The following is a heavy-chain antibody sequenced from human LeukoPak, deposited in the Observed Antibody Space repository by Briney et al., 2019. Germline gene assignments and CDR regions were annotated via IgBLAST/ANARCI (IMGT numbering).Heavy chain of an antibody. J-gene: IGHJ4*02. V-gene: IGHV3-74*01. CDR1: GFTFSSYW. Sequence: PGGSLRLSCAASGFTFSSYWMHWVRQAPGKGLVWVSRINSDGSSTSYADSVKGRFTISRDNAKSTLYLQMNSLRAEDTAVYYCAKDHRGYSYGTAGDYWGQGTLVTVSS. CDR2: INSDGSST. D-gene: IGHD5-18*01. CDR3: AKDHRGYSYGTAGDY.